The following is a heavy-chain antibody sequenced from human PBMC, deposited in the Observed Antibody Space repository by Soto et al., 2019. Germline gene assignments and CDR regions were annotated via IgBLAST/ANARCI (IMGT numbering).Heavy chain of an antibody. V-gene: IGHV4-34*01. CDR3: ERVGSRSKSYNWFDP. CDR1: VGSVSGYY. J-gene: IGHJ5*02. D-gene: IGHD6-13*01. Sequence: LSLTCAVYVGSVSGYYWIWIRQPPGKGLEWIGEINHSGSKNYNTSRKSRVTISVDTSKNQFSLKLSSVTAADTAVYYCERVGSRSKSYNWFDPCGQGTLVTVSS. CDR2: INHSGSK.